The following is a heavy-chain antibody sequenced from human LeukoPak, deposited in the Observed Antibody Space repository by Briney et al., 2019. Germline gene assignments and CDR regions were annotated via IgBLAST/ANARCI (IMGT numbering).Heavy chain of an antibody. J-gene: IGHJ4*02. CDR1: GFTFSSYG. CDR2: IRYDGSNK. Sequence: GGSLRLSCAASGFTFSSYGMHWVRQAPGKGLEWVAFIRYDGSNKYYADSVKGRFTISRDNSKNTLYLQMNSLRAEDTAVYYCAKADYSTTYFDYWGQGTLVTVSS. V-gene: IGHV3-30*02. D-gene: IGHD4-11*01. CDR3: AKADYSTTYFDY.